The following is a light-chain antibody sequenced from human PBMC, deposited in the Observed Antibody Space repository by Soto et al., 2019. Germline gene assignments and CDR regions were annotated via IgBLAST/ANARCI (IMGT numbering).Light chain of an antibody. J-gene: IGKJ2*01. CDR2: AAS. CDR1: QGISSW. Sequence: DIRMTQSPSSVSASVGDRVTITCRASQGISSWLAWYQQKPGKAPKLLIYAASSLQSGVPSMFSVSGTGTDFTLTISSLQPEDFASYYCLQSDSFPHTFGQGTKLEIK. CDR3: LQSDSFPHT. V-gene: IGKV1-12*01.